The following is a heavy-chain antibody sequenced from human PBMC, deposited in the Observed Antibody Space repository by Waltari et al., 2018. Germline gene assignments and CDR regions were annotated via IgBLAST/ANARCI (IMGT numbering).Heavy chain of an antibody. V-gene: IGHV3-7*01. J-gene: IGHJ4*02. CDR3: ARDPHYSNFDY. Sequence: EVQLVESGGDLVQPGGSLSLSCAASGSPFSTYWMTWVRQAPGKGLEWLANIKEDGSEKNYVDSVKGRFTISRDNAKNSLYLQMNSLRAEDTAVYYCARDPHYSNFDYWGQGTLVTVSS. D-gene: IGHD4-4*01. CDR1: GSPFSTYW. CDR2: IKEDGSEK.